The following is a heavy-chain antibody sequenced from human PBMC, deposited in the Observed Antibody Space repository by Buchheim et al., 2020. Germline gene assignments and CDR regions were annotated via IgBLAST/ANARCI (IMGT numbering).Heavy chain of an antibody. Sequence: EVQLVESGGGLVQPGGSLRLSCAASGFTFSSYWMHWVRQVPGKGLVWVSRINSDGSSTSYADSVKGRFTISRDNAKNTLYLQMNSLRAEDTAVYYCARDITVAGSWSQYYYYYYGMDVWGQGTT. D-gene: IGHD6-13*01. CDR3: ARDITVAGSWSQYYYYYYGMDV. CDR1: GFTFSSYW. V-gene: IGHV3-74*01. J-gene: IGHJ6*02. CDR2: INSDGSST.